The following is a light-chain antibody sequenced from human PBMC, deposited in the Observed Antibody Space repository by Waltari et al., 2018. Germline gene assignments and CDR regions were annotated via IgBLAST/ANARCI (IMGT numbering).Light chain of an antibody. CDR1: QSVSSN. CDR2: GAS. Sequence: EIVMTQSPATLSVSPGERAPLSCRASQSVSSNLAWYQQKPGQAPGLLIYGASTRATGIPARFSGSGSGTEFTLTISSLQSEDFAVYYCQQYNNWPLFGGGTKVEIK. CDR3: QQYNNWPL. J-gene: IGKJ4*01. V-gene: IGKV3-15*01.